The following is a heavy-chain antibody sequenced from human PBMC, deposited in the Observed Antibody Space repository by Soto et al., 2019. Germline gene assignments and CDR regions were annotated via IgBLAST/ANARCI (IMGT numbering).Heavy chain of an antibody. CDR2: ISYDGSNK. Sequence: GGSLRLSCAASGFTFSSYGMHWVRQAPGKGLEWVAVISYDGSNKYYADSVKGRFTISRDNSKNTLYLQMNSLRAEDTAVYYCAKDRKQRIITMVRGVPLDYWGQGTLVTVSS. V-gene: IGHV3-30*18. CDR3: AKDRKQRIITMVRGVPLDY. J-gene: IGHJ4*02. CDR1: GFTFSSYG. D-gene: IGHD3-10*01.